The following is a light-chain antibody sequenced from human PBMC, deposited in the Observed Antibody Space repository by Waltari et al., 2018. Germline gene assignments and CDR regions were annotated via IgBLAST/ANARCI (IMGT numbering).Light chain of an antibody. CDR1: QTITGSW. J-gene: IGKJ4*01. Sequence: EIVLTQSPGTLSVSPGERVTVSCRASQTITGSWLTWYHQKPGQAPRLLIYGASNRAPGIPGRFSGSGSGTDFTLTISRLEPEDSAVYYCQQYDGSVVTFGGGTKVEIK. CDR2: GAS. CDR3: QQYDGSVVT. V-gene: IGKV3-20*01.